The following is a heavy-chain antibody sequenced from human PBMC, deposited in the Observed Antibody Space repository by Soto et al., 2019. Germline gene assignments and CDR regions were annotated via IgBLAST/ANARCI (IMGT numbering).Heavy chain of an antibody. CDR2: IYYSGRN. J-gene: IGHJ4*02. Sequence: PSETLSLTCIVSGESISSSSYYWGWIRQPPGKGLGWIGSIYYSGRNYYNPSFKSRVTISIDTSKNQFSLKLSSVTATDTAVYYCARQRTTVVTQAYFDHWGQGALVTVS. CDR1: GESISSSSYY. D-gene: IGHD2-21*02. V-gene: IGHV4-39*01. CDR3: ARQRTTVVTQAYFDH.